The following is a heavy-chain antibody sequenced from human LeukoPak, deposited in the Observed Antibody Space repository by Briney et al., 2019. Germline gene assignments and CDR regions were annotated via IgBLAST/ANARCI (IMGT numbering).Heavy chain of an antibody. CDR2: ISSGGGFI. CDR3: ARDVRTTGTTTTYYFDY. Sequence: GGSLRLSCAASGFTFSSYSMNWVRQAPGKGLEWVSSISSGGGFIYYADSVKGRFAISRDNAKNSLYLQMNSLRAEDTAVYYCARDVRTTGTTTTYYFDYWGQGTLVTVSS. CDR1: GFTFSSYS. J-gene: IGHJ4*02. V-gene: IGHV3-21*01. D-gene: IGHD1-1*01.